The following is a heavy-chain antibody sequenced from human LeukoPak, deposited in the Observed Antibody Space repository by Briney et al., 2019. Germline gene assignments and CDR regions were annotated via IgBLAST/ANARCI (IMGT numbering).Heavy chain of an antibody. J-gene: IGHJ6*03. CDR3: ARTGTQEYYYYYYYMDV. CDR1: GGSISSYY. CDR2: IYYSGST. Sequence: KPSETLSLTCTVSGGSISSYYWSWIRQPPGKGLEWIGYIYYSGSTNYNPSLKSRVTISVDMSKNQFSLKLSSVTAADTAVYYCARTGTQEYYYYYYYMDVWGKGTTVTVSS. V-gene: IGHV4-59*01. D-gene: IGHD2/OR15-2a*01.